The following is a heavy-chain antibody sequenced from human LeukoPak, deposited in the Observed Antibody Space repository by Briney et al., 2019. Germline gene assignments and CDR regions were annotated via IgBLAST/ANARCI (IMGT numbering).Heavy chain of an antibody. CDR3: AGDIISLWYFDL. D-gene: IGHD2-15*01. V-gene: IGHV3-49*03. CDR2: IRNKAFGGST. Sequence: GGSLRLSCAASGFSFADYTMSWFRQAPGRGPEWVCFIRNKAFGGSTEYAASVNGRFTISRDDSKSIAYLQMNSLKTEDTAVYYCAGDIISLWYFDLWGRGTLVTVSS. J-gene: IGHJ2*01. CDR1: GFSFADYT.